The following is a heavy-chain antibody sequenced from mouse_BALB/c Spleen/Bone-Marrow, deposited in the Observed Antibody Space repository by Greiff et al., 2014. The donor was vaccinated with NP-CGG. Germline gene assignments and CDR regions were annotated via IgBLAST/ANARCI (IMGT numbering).Heavy chain of an antibody. Sequence: EVKLQESGGGLVQPGGSLKLSCAASGFDFSRYWMSGVRQAPGKGLQWIGEINPESNTINYTPSLKDKFIISRDNAKNTLYLQMSKVGSEDTALYCCARLGYYGWFAYRGQGTLVTVSA. V-gene: IGHV4-1*02. CDR2: INPESNTI. CDR1: GFDFSRYW. J-gene: IGHJ3*01. D-gene: IGHD2-3*01. CDR3: ARLGYYGWFAY.